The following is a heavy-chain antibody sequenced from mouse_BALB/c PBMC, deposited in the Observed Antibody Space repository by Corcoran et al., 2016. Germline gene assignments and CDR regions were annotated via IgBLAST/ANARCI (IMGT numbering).Heavy chain of an antibody. J-gene: IGHJ4*01. CDR3: ARSSTTVVGAMDY. CDR2: INPYYGST. V-gene: IGHV1-39*01. CDR1: GYSFTDYI. D-gene: IGHD1-1*01. Sequence: EIQLQQTGPGLVKPGASVKISCKASGYSFTDYIMLWVKQSHGKSLEWIGNINPYYGSTSYNLKFKGKATLTVDKSSSTAYMQLNSLTSEDSAVYYCARSSTTVVGAMDYWGQGTSVTVSS.